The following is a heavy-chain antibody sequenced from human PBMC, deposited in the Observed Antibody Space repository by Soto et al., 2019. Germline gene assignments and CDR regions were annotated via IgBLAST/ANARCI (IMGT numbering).Heavy chain of an antibody. V-gene: IGHV1-69*12. D-gene: IGHD6-19*01. CDR2: IIPIFGTA. CDR1: GGTFSSYA. Sequence: QVQLVQSGAEVKKPGSSVKVSCEASGGTFSSYAISWVRQAPGQGLEWMGGIIPIFGTANYAQKFQGRVTITADESTSTAYMELSSLRSEDTAVYYCASPPNESSAYYCGMDVWGQGTTVTVSS. CDR3: ASPPNESSAYYCGMDV. J-gene: IGHJ6*02.